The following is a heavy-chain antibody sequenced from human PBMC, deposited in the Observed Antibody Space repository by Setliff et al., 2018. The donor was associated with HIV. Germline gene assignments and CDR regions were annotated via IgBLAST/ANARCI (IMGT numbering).Heavy chain of an antibody. CDR2: LNYDGVT. CDR3: ATTYCRGADCPQMYDY. J-gene: IGHJ4*02. V-gene: IGHV4-39*07. CDR1: GGSVSSRGYY. D-gene: IGHD2-21*02. Sequence: SETLSLTCTVSGGSVSSRGYYWGRIRQPPGKGLEWIGELNYDGVTNHSPSLRSRVTISVDTSRKQWSLRLNSVTAADTAVYYCATTYCRGADCPQMYDYWGQGTLVTVSS.